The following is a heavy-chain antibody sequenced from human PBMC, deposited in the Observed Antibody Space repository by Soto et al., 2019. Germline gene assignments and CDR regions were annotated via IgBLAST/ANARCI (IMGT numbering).Heavy chain of an antibody. CDR1: GFTFSSYS. CDR3: ARDKPRSGYEKFDY. Sequence: EVQLVESGGGLVQPGGSLRLSCAASGFTFSSYSMNWVRQAPGKGLEWVSYINSGSSTIYYADSVKGRFTISRDNAKNSLYLQLNSLRAEYTAVYYCARDKPRSGYEKFDYWGQGTLVTVSS. D-gene: IGHD3-3*01. CDR2: INSGSSTI. J-gene: IGHJ4*02. V-gene: IGHV3-48*01.